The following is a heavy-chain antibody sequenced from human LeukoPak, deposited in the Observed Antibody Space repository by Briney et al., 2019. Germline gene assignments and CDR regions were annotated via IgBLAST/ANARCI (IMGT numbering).Heavy chain of an antibody. Sequence: AGGSLRLSCAASGFTFSSAWMNWVRQAPGKGLEWVSGISGSDGSTNYADSVKGRFTISRDNSKNTLYLQMTSLRAEDTAVYFCAKVHTSSWSHWGQGTLVTVSS. CDR3: AKVHTSSWSH. V-gene: IGHV3-23*01. D-gene: IGHD2-2*01. CDR2: ISGSDGST. CDR1: GFTFSSAW. J-gene: IGHJ4*02.